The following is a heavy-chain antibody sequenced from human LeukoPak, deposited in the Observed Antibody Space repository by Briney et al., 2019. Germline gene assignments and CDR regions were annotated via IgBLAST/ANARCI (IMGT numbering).Heavy chain of an antibody. Sequence: GGSLRLSCAASGFTFSDYYMSWIRQAPGKGLEWVSYISSSGSTIDYADSVKGRFTISRDNAKNSLYLQMNSLRAEDTAVYYCAREGDDWGQDAFDIWGQGTMVTVSS. CDR2: ISSSGSTI. J-gene: IGHJ3*02. CDR1: GFTFSDYY. V-gene: IGHV3-11*04. CDR3: AREGDDWGQDAFDI. D-gene: IGHD7-27*01.